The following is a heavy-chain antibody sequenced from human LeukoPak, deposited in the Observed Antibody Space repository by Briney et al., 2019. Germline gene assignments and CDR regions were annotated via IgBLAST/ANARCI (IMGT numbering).Heavy chain of an antibody. Sequence: ASVKVSCKASGGTFSSYAISWVRQAPGQGLEWMGRIIPIFGIANYAQKFQGRVTITADKSTSTAYMELSSLRSEDTAVYYCARLSYLLDPLTPQSYYYYGMDVWGQGTTVTVSS. CDR1: GGTFSSYA. J-gene: IGHJ6*02. V-gene: IGHV1-69*04. CDR2: IIPIFGIA. CDR3: ARLSYLLDPLTPQSYYYYGMDV. D-gene: IGHD3/OR15-3a*01.